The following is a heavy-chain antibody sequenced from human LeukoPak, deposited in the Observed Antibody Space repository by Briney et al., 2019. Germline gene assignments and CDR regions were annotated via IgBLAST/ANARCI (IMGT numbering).Heavy chain of an antibody. V-gene: IGHV1-18*04. CDR1: GYTFTSYS. J-gene: IGHJ6*04. CDR2: ISAYNGNT. CDR3: ARDRAPAGATSYYYYGMDV. D-gene: IGHD1-26*01. Sequence: GASVKVSCKASGYTFTSYSISWVRQAPGQGLEWMGWISAYNGNTNYAQKLQGRVTMTTDTSTSTAYMELRSLRSDVTAVYYCARDRAPAGATSYYYYGMDVWGKGTTVTVSS.